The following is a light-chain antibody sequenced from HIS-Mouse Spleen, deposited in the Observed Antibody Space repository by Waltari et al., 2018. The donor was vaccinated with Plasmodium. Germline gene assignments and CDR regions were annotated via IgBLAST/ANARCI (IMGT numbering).Light chain of an antibody. CDR1: QSISSR. CDR2: KAS. V-gene: IGKV1-5*03. Sequence: DIQMTQSPSTRSASVGDRVTITCRASQSISSRLAWYQQKPGKAPKLLIYKASSLESGVPSRFSGSGSGTEFTLTISSLQPDEFATYYCQQYNSYSWTFGQGTKVEIK. CDR3: QQYNSYSWT. J-gene: IGKJ1*01.